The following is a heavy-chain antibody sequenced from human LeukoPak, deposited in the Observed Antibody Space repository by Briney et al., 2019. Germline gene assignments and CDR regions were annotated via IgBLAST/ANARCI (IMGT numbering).Heavy chain of an antibody. CDR1: GYNFGNFG. CDR3: ARDFSRQQLSS. Sequence: GASVKISCKASGYNFGNFGITWVRQAPGQRLEWMGCISGYKENTKYAEKFQDRVTMPSDGHTTTAYLEVRSLRSDDTAIYYCARDFSRQQLSSWGQGTLVIVSS. V-gene: IGHV1-18*01. J-gene: IGHJ5*02. CDR2: ISGYKENT. D-gene: IGHD6-13*01.